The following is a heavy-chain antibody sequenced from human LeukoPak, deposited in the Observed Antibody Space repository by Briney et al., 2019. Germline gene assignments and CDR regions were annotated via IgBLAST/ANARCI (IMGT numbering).Heavy chain of an antibody. CDR2: IKSAGSGT. Sequence: GGSLRLSCAASGFDFSVAWMHCVRQAPGEGLVWVSVIKSAGSGTAYADSVKGRFTISRDNAKNTVYLQMNSLRDEDTAVYYCAKDYFGSLEYWGQGTLVTVSS. CDR3: AKDYFGSLEY. D-gene: IGHD2/OR15-2a*01. J-gene: IGHJ4*02. V-gene: IGHV3-74*03. CDR1: GFDFSVAW.